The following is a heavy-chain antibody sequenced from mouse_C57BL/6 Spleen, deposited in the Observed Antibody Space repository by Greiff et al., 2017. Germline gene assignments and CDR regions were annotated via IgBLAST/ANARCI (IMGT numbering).Heavy chain of an antibody. V-gene: IGHV3-6*01. CDR1: GYSITSGYY. Sequence: DVKLQESGPGLVKPSQSLSLTCSVTGYSITSGYYWNWIRQFPGNKLEWMGYISYDGSNNYNPSLKNRISITRDTSKNQFFLKLNSVTTEDTATYYCARVDYDGAYWGQGTLVTVSA. D-gene: IGHD2-4*01. CDR2: ISYDGSN. CDR3: ARVDYDGAY. J-gene: IGHJ3*01.